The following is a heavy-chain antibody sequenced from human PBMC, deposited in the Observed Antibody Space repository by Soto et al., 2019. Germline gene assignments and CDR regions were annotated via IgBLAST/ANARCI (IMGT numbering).Heavy chain of an antibody. CDR1: GYTFTGYY. V-gene: IGHV1-2*04. D-gene: IGHD2-8*01. Sequence: ASVKVSCKASGYTFTGYYMHWVRQAPGQGLEWMGWINPNSGGTNYAQKFQGWVTMTRDTSISTAYMELSRLRSDDTAVYYCARSPSRDIVLMVYADYGMDVWG. CDR3: ARSPSRDIVLMVYADYGMDV. CDR2: INPNSGGT. J-gene: IGHJ6*02.